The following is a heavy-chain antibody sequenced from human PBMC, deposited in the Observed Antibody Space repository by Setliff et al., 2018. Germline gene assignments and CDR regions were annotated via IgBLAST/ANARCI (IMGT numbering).Heavy chain of an antibody. V-gene: IGHV4-38-2*01. CDR2: IYHSGST. CDR1: GGSFSGYY. CDR3: ARSAGYSSSWYNYYYGMDV. Sequence: SETLSLTCVVYGGSFSGYYWGWIRQPPGKGLEWIGSIYHSGSTYYNPSLKSRVTISVDTSKNQFSLKLSSVTAADTAVYYCARSAGYSSSWYNYYYGMDVWGQGTTVTVSS. J-gene: IGHJ6*02. D-gene: IGHD6-13*01.